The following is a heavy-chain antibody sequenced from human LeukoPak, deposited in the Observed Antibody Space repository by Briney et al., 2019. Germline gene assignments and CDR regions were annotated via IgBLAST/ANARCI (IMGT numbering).Heavy chain of an antibody. Sequence: PSETLSLTCTVSGGSISSYYWSWIRQPPGKGLGWNGYIYYSGSTNYNPSLKSRVTISVDTSKNQFSLKLSSVTAADTAVYYRAGGVTTLRYYMDVWGKGTTVTVSS. CDR1: GGSISSYY. V-gene: IGHV4-59*01. CDR3: AGGVTTLRYYMDV. J-gene: IGHJ6*03. D-gene: IGHD1-14*01. CDR2: IYYSGST.